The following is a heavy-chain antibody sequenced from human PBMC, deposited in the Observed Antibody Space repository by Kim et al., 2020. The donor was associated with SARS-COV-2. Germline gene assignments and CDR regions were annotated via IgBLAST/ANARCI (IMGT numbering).Heavy chain of an antibody. Sequence: SETLSLTCAVSGGSISSSNWWSWVRQPPGKGLEWIGEIYHSGSTNYNPSLKSRVTISVDKSKNQFSLKLSSVTAADTAVYYCARAPGYSSSWPFDYWGQGNLVTVSS. V-gene: IGHV4-4*02. CDR3: ARAPGYSSSWPFDY. CDR2: IYHSGST. J-gene: IGHJ4*02. D-gene: IGHD6-13*01. CDR1: GGSISSSNW.